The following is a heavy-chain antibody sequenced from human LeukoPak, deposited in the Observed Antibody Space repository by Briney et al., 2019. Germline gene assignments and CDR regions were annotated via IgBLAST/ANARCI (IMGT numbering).Heavy chain of an antibody. CDR2: TNPSGGST. CDR3: ARGLQLERRLADY. Sequence: ASVKVSCKASGYTFTSYCMHWVRQAPGQGLEWMGITNPSGGSTSYAQKFQGRVTMTRDTSTSTVYMELSSLRSDDTAVYYCARGLQLERRLADYWGQGTLVTVSS. J-gene: IGHJ4*02. CDR1: GYTFTSYC. D-gene: IGHD1-1*01. V-gene: IGHV1-46*01.